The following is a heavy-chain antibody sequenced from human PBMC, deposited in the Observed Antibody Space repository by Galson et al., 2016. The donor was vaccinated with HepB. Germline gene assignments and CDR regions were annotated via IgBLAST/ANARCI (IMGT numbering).Heavy chain of an antibody. J-gene: IGHJ5*02. CDR3: ARDSSGYYVGSWFDP. Sequence: ETLSLTCTVSGASISGYYLSWIRQPPGKGLEWIGYIYYSGRTNYNPSLKSRVTISVDTSKNQFSLKLSSVTAADTTMYYCARDSSGYYVGSWFDPWGQGTLVTVSS. D-gene: IGHD3-22*01. CDR1: GASISGYY. CDR2: IYYSGRT. V-gene: IGHV4-59*01.